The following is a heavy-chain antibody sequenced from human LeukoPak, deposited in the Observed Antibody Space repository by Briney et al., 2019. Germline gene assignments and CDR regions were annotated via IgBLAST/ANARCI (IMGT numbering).Heavy chain of an antibody. Sequence: GSLRLSCAASGFTFSSYGMHWVRQAPGKGLEWVAVISYDGSNKYYADSVKGRFTISRDNSKNTLYLQMNSLRAEDTAVYYCAKWYSSGWYWSEIDYWGQGTLVTVSS. J-gene: IGHJ4*02. CDR3: AKWYSSGWYWSEIDY. D-gene: IGHD6-19*01. V-gene: IGHV3-30*18. CDR1: GFTFSSYG. CDR2: ISYDGSNK.